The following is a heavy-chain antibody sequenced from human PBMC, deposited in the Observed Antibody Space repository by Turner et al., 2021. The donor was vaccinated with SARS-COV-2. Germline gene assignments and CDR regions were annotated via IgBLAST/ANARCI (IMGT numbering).Heavy chain of an antibody. D-gene: IGHD4-4*01. V-gene: IGHV3-33*01. CDR1: GFTFSSYG. Sequence: QVQLVESGGGVVQPGRSLRLSCAASGFTFSSYGMHWVRQAPGKGLEGVAVIWYDGSNKYYADSVKGRFTISRDNSKNTLYLQMNSLRAEDTAVFYCARETDYRDSSSFDYWGQGTLVTVSS. CDR3: ARETDYRDSSSFDY. CDR2: IWYDGSNK. J-gene: IGHJ4*02.